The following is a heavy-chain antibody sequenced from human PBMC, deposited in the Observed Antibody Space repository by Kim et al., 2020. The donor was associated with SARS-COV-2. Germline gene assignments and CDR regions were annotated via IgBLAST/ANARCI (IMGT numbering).Heavy chain of an antibody. Sequence: ASVKVSCKGSGYKFSDYGVSWVRQAPGQGLEWLGWISCYTGKTNYAQKMQDRVVMTTDTSTSTVHLELRSPRSDDTAIYYCARGYYYGSGPTWYYYGMDVWGQGTTVSVSS. D-gene: IGHD3-10*01. V-gene: IGHV1-18*01. CDR1: GYKFSDYG. CDR3: ARGYYYGSGPTWYYYGMDV. J-gene: IGHJ6*02. CDR2: ISCYTGKT.